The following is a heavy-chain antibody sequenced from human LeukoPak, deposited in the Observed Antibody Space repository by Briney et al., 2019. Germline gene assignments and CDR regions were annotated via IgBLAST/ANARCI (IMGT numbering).Heavy chain of an antibody. CDR2: IHYGGTT. CDR1: GGSISSSSYY. CDR3: ARWFSSGWYWGYQSYSFMDV. Sequence: SETLSLTCSVSGGSISSSSYYWGWIRQPPGKGLEWIGSIHYGGTTYYNPSLESRVTISVDTSKNQFSLRLSSATAADTAVYYCARWFSSGWYWGYQSYSFMDVWGKGATVTVSS. D-gene: IGHD6-19*01. J-gene: IGHJ6*03. V-gene: IGHV4-39*01.